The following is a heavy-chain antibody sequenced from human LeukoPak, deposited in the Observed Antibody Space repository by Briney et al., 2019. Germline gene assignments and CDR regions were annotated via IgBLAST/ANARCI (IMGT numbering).Heavy chain of an antibody. J-gene: IGHJ4*02. CDR1: GYTFTYYY. CDR3: ARKAGGSYRLDY. V-gene: IGHV1-46*01. Sequence: ASVKVSCKASGYTFTYYYMHWVRQAPGQGLEWMGIINPSGGSTSYAQKFQGRVTMTRDKSTSTVYMELSSLRSEDTAVYYCARKAGGSYRLDYWGQGTLVTVSS. D-gene: IGHD1-26*01. CDR2: INPSGGST.